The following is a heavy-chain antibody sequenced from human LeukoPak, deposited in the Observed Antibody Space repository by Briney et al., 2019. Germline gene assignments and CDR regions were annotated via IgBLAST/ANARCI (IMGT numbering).Heavy chain of an antibody. CDR3: ARALEYQLLNWFDP. CDR1: GGSISSSNW. D-gene: IGHD2-2*01. CDR2: IYHSGST. V-gene: IGHV4-4*02. J-gene: IGHJ5*02. Sequence: SGTLSLTCAVSGGSISSSNWWSWVRQPPGKGLEWIGEIYHSGSTNYNPSLKSRVTISVDKSKNQFSLKLSSVTAADTAVYYCARALEYQLLNWFDPWGQGTLVTVSS.